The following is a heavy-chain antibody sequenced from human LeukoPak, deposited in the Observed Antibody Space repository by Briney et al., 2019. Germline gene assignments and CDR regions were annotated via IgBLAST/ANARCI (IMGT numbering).Heavy chain of an antibody. CDR1: GFTFSSYA. J-gene: IGHJ6*03. Sequence: GGSLRLSCAASGFTFSSYAIHWVRQAPGKGLEWVAVISYDGNNKYYADSVKGRFTISRDNSKNTLYLQMNSLRAEDTAVYYCARDYGSGSYYYMDVWGKGTTVTISS. CDR2: ISYDGNNK. CDR3: ARDYGSGSYYYMDV. V-gene: IGHV3-30*04. D-gene: IGHD3-10*01.